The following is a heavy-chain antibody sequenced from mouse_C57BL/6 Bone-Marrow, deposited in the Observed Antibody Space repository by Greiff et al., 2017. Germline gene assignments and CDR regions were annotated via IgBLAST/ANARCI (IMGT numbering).Heavy chain of an antibody. V-gene: IGHV3-6*01. D-gene: IGHD4-1*01. J-gene: IGHJ3*01. CDR2: ISYDGSN. CDR3: ARDLTGRTWFAY. Sequence: EVQLVESGPGLVKPSQSLSLTCSVTGYSITSGYYWNWIRQFPGNKLEWMGYISYDGSNNYNPSLKNRISITRDTSKNQFFLKLNSVTTEDTATYYCARDLTGRTWFAYWGQGTLVTVSA. CDR1: GYSITSGYY.